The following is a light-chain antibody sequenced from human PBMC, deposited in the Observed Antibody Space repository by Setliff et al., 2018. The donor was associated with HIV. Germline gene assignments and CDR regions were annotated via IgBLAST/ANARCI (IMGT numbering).Light chain of an antibody. V-gene: IGLV2-14*03. CDR3: SSYTSSSTLVV. Sequence: SALTQPASVSGSPGQSITISCTGTSSDVGAYNYVSWYQQHPGKAPKLMIYDVSNRPSGVSNRFSGSKSGNTASLTISGLQAEDEADYYCSSYTSSSTLVVFGGGTKVTVL. CDR1: SSDVGAYNY. CDR2: DVS. J-gene: IGLJ2*01.